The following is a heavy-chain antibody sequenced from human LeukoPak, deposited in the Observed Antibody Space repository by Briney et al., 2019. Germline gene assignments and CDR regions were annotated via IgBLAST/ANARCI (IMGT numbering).Heavy chain of an antibody. V-gene: IGHV4-59*01. Sequence: PSETLSLTCTVSGGSISSYYWSWIRQPPGKGLDWIGYIYYSGSTNYNPSLKSRVTISVDTSKNQFSLQLRSVTAADTAVYYCAREDPQTTVPEGMDVWGQGTTVTVSS. CDR2: IYYSGST. CDR3: AREDPQTTVPEGMDV. CDR1: GGSISSYY. J-gene: IGHJ6*02. D-gene: IGHD4-17*01.